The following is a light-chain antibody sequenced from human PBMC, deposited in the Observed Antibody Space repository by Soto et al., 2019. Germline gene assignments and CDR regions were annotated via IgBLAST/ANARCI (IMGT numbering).Light chain of an antibody. J-gene: IGKJ1*01. V-gene: IGKV3-11*01. CDR1: QSVRSY. CDR2: DAS. CDR3: QQYNNWPRT. Sequence: ELVLPPSPATLSLSPGERATLSCRASQSVRSYLAWYQQKPGQAPRLLIYDASNRATGIPARFSGSGSGTDFTLTISSLEPEEFAVYYCQQYNNWPRTVGQGTKVDIK.